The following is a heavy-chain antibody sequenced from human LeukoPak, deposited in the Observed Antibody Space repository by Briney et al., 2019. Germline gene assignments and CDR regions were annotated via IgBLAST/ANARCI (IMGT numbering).Heavy chain of an antibody. J-gene: IGHJ4*02. D-gene: IGHD1-26*01. CDR3: ATAPSGSYFDY. CDR2: ISGSGGST. V-gene: IGHV3-23*01. Sequence: PGGSLRLSCAASGFTFSSYATNWVRQAPGKGLEWVSTISGSGGSTYYADSVKGRFTISRDNSKNTLYLQMNSLRAEDTAVYYCATAPSGSYFDYWGQGTLVTVSS. CDR1: GFTFSSYA.